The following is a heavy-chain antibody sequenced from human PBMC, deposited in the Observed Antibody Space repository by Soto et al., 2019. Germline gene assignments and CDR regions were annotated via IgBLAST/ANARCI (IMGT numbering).Heavy chain of an antibody. D-gene: IGHD3-10*01. CDR1: GFTFSSYG. J-gene: IGHJ6*02. Sequence: QVQLVESGGGVVQPGRSLRLSCAASGFTFSSYGMHWVRQAPGKGLEWVAVISYDGSNKYYADSVKGRFTISRDNSKKPLYLQMNSLRAEDTAVYYCAKGGYGYYYGSGSSTGGMDVWGQGTTVTVSS. CDR2: ISYDGSNK. CDR3: AKGGYGYYYGSGSSTGGMDV. V-gene: IGHV3-30*18.